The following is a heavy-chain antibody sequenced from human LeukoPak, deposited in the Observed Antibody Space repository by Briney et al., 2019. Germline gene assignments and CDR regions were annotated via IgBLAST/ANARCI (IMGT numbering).Heavy chain of an antibody. J-gene: IGHJ4*02. D-gene: IGHD3-22*01. V-gene: IGHV4-30-2*01. Sequence: PSQTLSLTCAVSGGSISSGGYSWRWIRQPPGKGLEWIGYIHHSGSTYYNPSLKSRVTISVDRSKNQFSLKLSSVTAADTAVYYCARGQEYYYDSSGLSLDYWGQGTLVTVSS. CDR2: IHHSGST. CDR1: GGSISSGGYS. CDR3: ARGQEYYYDSSGLSLDY.